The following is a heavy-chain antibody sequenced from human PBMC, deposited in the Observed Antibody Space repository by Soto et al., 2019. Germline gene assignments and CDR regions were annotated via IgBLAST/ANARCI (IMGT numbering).Heavy chain of an antibody. J-gene: IGHJ6*01. CDR1: AVPSTYYH. V-gene: IGHV4-59*12. D-gene: IGHD3-3*01. Sequence: SQTMPVTSVVSAVPSTYYHCSRIRPITGKGLEWIAYTSYTGSTNYNPSLKSRVTMSVDTSKNQFSLKLSSVTAADTAVYYCARGTQEKDYDSSSGRVPGARDACGHGTTVTVS. CDR3: ARGTQEKDYDSSSGRVPGARDA. CDR2: TSYTGST.